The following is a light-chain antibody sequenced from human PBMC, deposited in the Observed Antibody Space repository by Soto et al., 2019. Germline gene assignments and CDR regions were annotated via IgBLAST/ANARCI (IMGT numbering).Light chain of an antibody. Sequence: DIQMTQSPSTLSASVGDRVTITCRASQSISNWLAWYQQKPGKAPKLLIYKTSNLESGVPSRFSGSGSGTEFTPTISSLQPDDFATYYCQHYNSYSEAFGQGTKVDIK. CDR2: KTS. V-gene: IGKV1-5*03. J-gene: IGKJ1*01. CDR1: QSISNW. CDR3: QHYNSYSEA.